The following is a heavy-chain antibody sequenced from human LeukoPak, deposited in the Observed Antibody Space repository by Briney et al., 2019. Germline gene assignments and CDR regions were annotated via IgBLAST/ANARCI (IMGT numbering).Heavy chain of an antibody. CDR1: GGSISSSNW. CDR3: ARIVVVPAAIEYYFDY. CDR2: IYHSGST. V-gene: IGHV4-4*02. J-gene: IGHJ4*02. D-gene: IGHD2-2*01. Sequence: SGTLSLTCAVSGGSISSSNWWSWVRPPPGKGLEWIGEIYHSGSTNYNPSIKSRVTISVDKSKNQFSLKLSSVTAADTAVYYCARIVVVPAAIEYYFDYWGQGTPVTVSS.